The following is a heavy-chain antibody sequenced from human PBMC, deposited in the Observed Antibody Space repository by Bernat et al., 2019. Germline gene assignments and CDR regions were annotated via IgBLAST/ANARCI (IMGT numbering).Heavy chain of an antibody. Sequence: QVQLQESGPGLVKPSQTLSLTCTVSGGSISSGGYYWSWIRQHPGKGLEWIGYIYYSGSTYYNPSLKCRVTISVDTSKNQFSLKLSSVTAADTAVYYCAREMSGYCSSTSCYTGGFDYWGQGTLVTVSS. CDR2: IYYSGST. V-gene: IGHV4-31*03. CDR3: AREMSGYCSSTSCYTGGFDY. J-gene: IGHJ4*02. CDR1: GGSISSGGYY. D-gene: IGHD2-2*02.